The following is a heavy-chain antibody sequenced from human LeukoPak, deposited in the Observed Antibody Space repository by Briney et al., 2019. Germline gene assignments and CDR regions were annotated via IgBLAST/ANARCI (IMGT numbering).Heavy chain of an antibody. CDR1: GYTFTSYY. J-gene: IGHJ6*03. D-gene: IGHD3-22*01. Sequence: ASVKVSCKASGYTFTSYYMHWVRQAPGQGLEWMGIINPSGGSTSYAQKFQGRVTMTRDTSTSTVYMELSSLRSEDMAVYYCARGPGRYYDSSGYSGWYYYMDVWGKGTTVTVSS. V-gene: IGHV1-46*01. CDR3: ARGPGRYYDSSGYSGWYYYMDV. CDR2: INPSGGST.